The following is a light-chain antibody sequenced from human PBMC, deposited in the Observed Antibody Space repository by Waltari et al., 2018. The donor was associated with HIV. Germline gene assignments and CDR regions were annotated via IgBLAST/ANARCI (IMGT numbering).Light chain of an antibody. CDR1: QGISSY. CDR3: QQYYSYPYT. J-gene: IGKJ2*01. Sequence: AIRMTQSPSSFSASTGDRVTITWRASQGISSYLAWYQQKPGKAPKLLIYAASTLQSGVPSRFSGSGSGTDCTLTISCLQSEDFATYYCQQYYSYPYTFGQGTKLEIK. V-gene: IGKV1-8*01. CDR2: AAS.